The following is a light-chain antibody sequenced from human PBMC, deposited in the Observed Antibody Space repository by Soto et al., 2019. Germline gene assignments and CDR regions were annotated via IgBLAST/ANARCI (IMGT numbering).Light chain of an antibody. CDR1: KNDIGVYDF. CDR2: EVV. Sequence: SALTQPPSASWSPGQSVTISCTGTKNDIGVYDFVSWYQHHPGKAPRLIIYEVVQRPSGVPDRFSGSKSGNTASLTVSGLQAADEADYFCKSYAGSNTYVFGSGTKVTVL. J-gene: IGLJ1*01. V-gene: IGLV2-8*01. CDR3: KSYAGSNTYV.